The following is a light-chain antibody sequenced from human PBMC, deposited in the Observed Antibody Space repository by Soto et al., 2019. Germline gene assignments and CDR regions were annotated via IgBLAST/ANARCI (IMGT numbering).Light chain of an antibody. CDR3: AAWDDSLSGVV. Sequence: QSVLTQPPSASGTPGQRVTISFSGSSSNIGSNYVYWYQQLPGTAPKLLIYRNNQRPSGVPDRFSGSKSGTSASLAISGLRSEGEADYYCAAWDDSLSGVVFGGGTKLAVL. V-gene: IGLV1-47*01. CDR2: RNN. CDR1: SSNIGSNY. J-gene: IGLJ2*01.